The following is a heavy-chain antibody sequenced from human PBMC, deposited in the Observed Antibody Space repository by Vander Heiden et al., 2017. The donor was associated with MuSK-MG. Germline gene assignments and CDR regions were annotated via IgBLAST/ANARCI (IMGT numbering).Heavy chain of an antibody. V-gene: IGHV3-21*01. CDR1: GFTFSSYS. D-gene: IGHD2-21*02. Sequence: EVQLVESGGGLVKPGGSLRLSCAASGFTFSSYSMNWVRQAPGKGLEWVSSISSSSSYIYYADSVKGRFTISRDNAKNSLYLQMNSLRAEDTAVYYCARDRGLAYCGGDCSVNWFDPWGQGTLVTVSS. CDR2: ISSSSSYI. CDR3: ARDRGLAYCGGDCSVNWFDP. J-gene: IGHJ5*02.